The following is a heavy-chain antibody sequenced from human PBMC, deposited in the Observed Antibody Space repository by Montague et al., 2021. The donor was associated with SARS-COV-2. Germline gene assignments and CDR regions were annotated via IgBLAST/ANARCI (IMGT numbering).Heavy chain of an antibody. CDR2: FNSVGST. D-gene: IGHD1-14*01. Sequence: SETLSLTCTVSGGSVGSSDWGWIRQSPGKGLEWIGYFNSVGSTDYNPSLKSRATISRDTSKNQFSLKVRSVTAADTAVYYCARETMTDDAFDIWGQGTMVTVSS. CDR1: GGSVGSSD. CDR3: ARETMTDDAFDI. V-gene: IGHV4-59*02. J-gene: IGHJ3*02.